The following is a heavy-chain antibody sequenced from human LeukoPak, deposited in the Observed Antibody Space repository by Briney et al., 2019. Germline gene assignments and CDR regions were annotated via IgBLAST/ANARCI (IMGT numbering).Heavy chain of an antibody. J-gene: IGHJ3*02. CDR3: ARDSGSYYYGSGSYPDAFDI. D-gene: IGHD3-10*01. CDR2: ISAYNGNT. CDR1: GYTLTIYG. Sequence: ASVKVSCKASGYTLTIYGISWVRQAPGQGLEWMGWISAYNGNTNYAQKLQGRVTMTTDTSTSTAYMELRSLRSDDTAVYYCARDSGSYYYGSGSYPDAFDIWGQGTMVTVSS. V-gene: IGHV1-18*01.